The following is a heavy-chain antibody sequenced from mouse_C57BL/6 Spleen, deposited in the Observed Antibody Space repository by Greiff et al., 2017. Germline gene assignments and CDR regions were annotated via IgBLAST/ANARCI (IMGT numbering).Heavy chain of an antibody. CDR1: GFTFSDYG. Sequence: EVKLMESGGGLVQPGGSLKLSCAASGFTFSDYGMAWVRQAPRKGPAWVAFISNLAYSIYYADTVTGRFTISRENAKNTLYLEMSSLRSEDTAMYYCARQRGDVGAMDYWGQGTSVTVSS. CDR3: ARQRGDVGAMDY. D-gene: IGHD3-3*01. CDR2: ISNLAYSI. V-gene: IGHV5-15*01. J-gene: IGHJ4*01.